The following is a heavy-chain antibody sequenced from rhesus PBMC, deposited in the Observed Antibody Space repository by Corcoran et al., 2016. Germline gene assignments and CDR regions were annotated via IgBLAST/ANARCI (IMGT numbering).Heavy chain of an antibody. CDR3: ARDAPHYEDDYGYYYTTGLDS. V-gene: IGHV4-65*01. D-gene: IGHD3-9*01. CDR1: GGSISSSNW. J-gene: IGHJ6*01. CDR2: ISGSSGST. Sequence: QVQLQESGPGLVKPSETLSLTCAVSGGSISSSNWWRWIRQPPGQGLEWIGYISGSSGSTYYNPSLNSRCTISTDTSKNQCSLKLSSVTAADTAVYYCARDAPHYEDDYGYYYTTGLDSWGQGVVVTVSS.